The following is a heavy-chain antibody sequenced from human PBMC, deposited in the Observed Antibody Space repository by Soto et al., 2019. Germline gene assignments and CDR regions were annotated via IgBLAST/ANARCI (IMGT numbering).Heavy chain of an antibody. Sequence: QVQLQESGPGLVKPSQTLSLTCTVSGDSISSGGYYWRWVRQHPGKGLEWMGYIPDSGSPYYNPSPKSRVTISVDTSKNQFSLKLTFVTAGHTAVYYGACAGLKVPRSMDVWGQGTMVPDTS. CDR3: ACAGLKVPRSMDV. CDR1: GDSISSGGYY. J-gene: IGHJ6*02. V-gene: IGHV4-31*03. D-gene: IGHD3-10*01. CDR2: IPDSGSP.